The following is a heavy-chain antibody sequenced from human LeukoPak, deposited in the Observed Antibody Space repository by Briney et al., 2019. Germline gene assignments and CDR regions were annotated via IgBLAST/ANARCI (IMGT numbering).Heavy chain of an antibody. Sequence: PGGSLRLSCAASGFTFSSYAMSWVRQAPGKGLEWVSAISGSGGSTYYADSVKGRFTISRDNAKNSLYLQMNSLRAEDTAVYYCARDVGPYGSSSGQVSWGQGTLVTVSS. D-gene: IGHD6-6*01. J-gene: IGHJ4*02. CDR3: ARDVGPYGSSSGQVS. CDR2: ISGSGGST. CDR1: GFTFSSYA. V-gene: IGHV3-23*01.